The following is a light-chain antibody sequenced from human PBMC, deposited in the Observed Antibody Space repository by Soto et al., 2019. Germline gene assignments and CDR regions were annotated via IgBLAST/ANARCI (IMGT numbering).Light chain of an antibody. CDR3: EHYNSYPYN. Sequence: DIQMTQSPSTLSASVGDTVTITCRASQTISTWLAWYQQKPGQAPKLLIYDVSTLNGGVPSRFSGSASGTAFTLSTTSLQPDDIAAYYCEHYNSYPYNVGQGTKLDIK. CDR2: DVS. V-gene: IGKV1-5*01. CDR1: QTISTW. J-gene: IGKJ2*01.